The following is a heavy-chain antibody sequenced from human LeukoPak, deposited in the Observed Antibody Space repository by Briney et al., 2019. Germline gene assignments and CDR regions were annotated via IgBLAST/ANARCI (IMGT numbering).Heavy chain of an antibody. CDR2: IIPIFGTA. J-gene: IGHJ3*01. CDR3: ARERGIRDAFDF. D-gene: IGHD1-14*01. V-gene: IGHV1-69*06. Sequence: SVKVSCKASGGTFSSYAISWVRQAPGQGLEWMGGIIPIFGTANYAQKFRGRVTITADKSTRTAYMELSSLRLEDMALYYCARERGIRDAFDFWGQGTMVTVSS. CDR1: GGTFSSYA.